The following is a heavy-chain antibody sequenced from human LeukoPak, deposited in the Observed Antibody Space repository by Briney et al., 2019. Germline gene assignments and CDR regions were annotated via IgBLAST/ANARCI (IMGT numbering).Heavy chain of an antibody. J-gene: IGHJ4*02. CDR2: IYYSGST. Sequence: SETLSLTCTVSGGSISSGDYYWSWIRQPPGKGLEWIGYIYYSGSTYYNPSLKSRVTISVDTSKNQFSLKLSSVTAADTAVYYCARKGNYGDYVLRYWGQGTLVTVSP. V-gene: IGHV4-30-4*01. CDR3: ARKGNYGDYVLRY. D-gene: IGHD4-17*01. CDR1: GGSISSGDYY.